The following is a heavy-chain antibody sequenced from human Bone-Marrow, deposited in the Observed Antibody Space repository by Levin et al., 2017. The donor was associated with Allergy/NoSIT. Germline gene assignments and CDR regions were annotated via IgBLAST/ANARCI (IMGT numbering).Heavy chain of an antibody. Sequence: SETLSLTCSVSGGSVSDGLYHWGWIRQPPGKGLEWIASAYYLGNTYYNPSLKSRVTISVDTSKNQFSLKVTSVTAADTAVYYCTRLANGIPSDNWGQGTLVTVSS. D-gene: IGHD1-1*01. CDR3: TRLANGIPSDN. J-gene: IGHJ4*02. CDR2: AYYLGNT. CDR1: GGSVSDGLYH. V-gene: IGHV4-39*01.